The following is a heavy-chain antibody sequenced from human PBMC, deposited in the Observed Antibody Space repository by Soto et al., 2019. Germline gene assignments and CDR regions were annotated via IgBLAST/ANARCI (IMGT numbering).Heavy chain of an antibody. V-gene: IGHV5-51*01. CDR3: GKERDH. CDR2: IFPGDSHT. J-gene: IGHJ4*02. Sequence: PGESLKISCKGSGYSFATYWIAWVRQMPGKGLEWMGVIFPGDSHTIYSPSFQGQVTISADKSISTAYLQWSSLKVSDTAMYYCGKERDHWGQGTLVTVSS. D-gene: IGHD1-1*01. CDR1: GYSFATYW.